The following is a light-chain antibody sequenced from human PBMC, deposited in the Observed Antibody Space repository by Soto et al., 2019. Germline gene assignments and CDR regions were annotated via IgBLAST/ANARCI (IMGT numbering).Light chain of an antibody. CDR2: GAS. Sequence: DMVLTQSPGTLSLSPGERATLSCRASQSVSSSYLAWYQQKPGQAPRLLIYGASSRATGIPDRFSGSGSGTDFTLTISRLEPEDVAAYYCQQYGSSPWSTFGQGTRLENK. CDR3: QQYGSSPWST. CDR1: QSVSSSY. J-gene: IGKJ5*01. V-gene: IGKV3-20*01.